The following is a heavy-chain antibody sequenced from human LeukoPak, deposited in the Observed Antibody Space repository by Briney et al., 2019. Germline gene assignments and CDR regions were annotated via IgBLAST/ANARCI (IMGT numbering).Heavy chain of an antibody. D-gene: IGHD2-2*01. Sequence: ASVKVSCKASGYTFTGHYVHWVRQAPGQGLEWMGWINGNTGDTNYAQRFQGRVTMIRETSISTMYMELSRLRSDDTAVYHCARGDQGIDYWGQGTLVTVSS. CDR2: INGNTGDT. J-gene: IGHJ4*02. CDR1: GYTFTGHY. CDR3: ARGDQGIDY. V-gene: IGHV1-2*02.